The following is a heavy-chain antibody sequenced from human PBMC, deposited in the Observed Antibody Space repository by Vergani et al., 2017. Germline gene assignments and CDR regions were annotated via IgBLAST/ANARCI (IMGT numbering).Heavy chain of an antibody. V-gene: IGHV1-18*04. D-gene: IGHD1-1*01. CDR2: ISAYNGNT. CDR3: ARAPNEIYSAAYYFDY. Sequence: QVQLVQSGAEVKKPGASVKVSCKASGYTFTSYYMHWVRQAPGQGLEWMGWISAYNGNTNYAQKLQGRVTMTTDTSTSTAYMELRSLRSDDTAVYYCARAPNEIYSAAYYFDYWGQGTLVTVSS. CDR1: GYTFTSYY. J-gene: IGHJ4*02.